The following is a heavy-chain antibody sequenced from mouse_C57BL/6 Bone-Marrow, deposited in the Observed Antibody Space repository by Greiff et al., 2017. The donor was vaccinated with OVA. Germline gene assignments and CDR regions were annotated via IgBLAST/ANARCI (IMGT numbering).Heavy chain of an antibody. CDR3: ARRRAQALYYFDD. V-gene: IGHV1-82*01. Sequence: QVQLQQSGPELVKPGASVKISCKASGYAFSSSWMNWVKQRPGKGLEWIGRIYPGDGDTNYNGKFKGKATLTADKSSSTAYMQLSSLTSEDSAVYFCARRRAQALYYFDDWGQGTTLTVSS. CDR1: GYAFSSSW. J-gene: IGHJ2*01. CDR2: IYPGDGDT. D-gene: IGHD3-2*02.